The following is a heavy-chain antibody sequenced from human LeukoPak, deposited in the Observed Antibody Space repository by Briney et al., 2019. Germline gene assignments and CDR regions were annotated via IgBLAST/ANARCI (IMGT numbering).Heavy chain of an antibody. J-gene: IGHJ6*03. CDR1: GFTFSSYA. CDR3: ARDLWYDFWSGPDRYMDV. CDR2: ISSNGGST. D-gene: IGHD3-3*01. V-gene: IGHV3-64*01. Sequence: GGSLRLSCAASGFTFSSYAMHWVRQAPGKGLEYVSAISSNGGSTYYANSVKGRFTISRDNSKNTLYLQMGSLRAVDMAVYYCARDLWYDFWSGPDRYMDVWGKGTTVTVSS.